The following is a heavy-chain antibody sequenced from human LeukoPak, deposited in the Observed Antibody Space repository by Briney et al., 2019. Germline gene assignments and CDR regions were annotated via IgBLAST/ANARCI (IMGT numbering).Heavy chain of an antibody. CDR1: GGSFSGYY. J-gene: IGHJ4*02. V-gene: IGHV4-34*01. Sequence: PSETLSLTCAVYGGSFSGYYWSWIRQPPGKGLEWIGEINHSGSTNYNPSLKSRVTISVDTSKNQFSLKLSSVTAADTAVYYCARRSGYCSSTSCLYYFDYWGQGTLVTVSS. D-gene: IGHD2-2*03. CDR2: INHSGST. CDR3: ARRSGYCSSTSCLYYFDY.